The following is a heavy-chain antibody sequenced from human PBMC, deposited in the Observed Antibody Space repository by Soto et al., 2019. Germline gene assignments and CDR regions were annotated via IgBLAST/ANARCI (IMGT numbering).Heavy chain of an antibody. V-gene: IGHV2-5*02. Sequence: QITLKESGPTLVKPTQTLTLTCTFSGFSLSTSGVGVGWIRQPPGKALEWLALIYWDDDKRYRPSLKSRLTITKDTSKNQVVLTMTNLDPVDTATYYCAHWGYSGDYGGSLFDYWGQGTLVTVSS. CDR3: AHWGYSGDYGGSLFDY. CDR2: IYWDDDK. D-gene: IGHD4-17*01. J-gene: IGHJ4*02. CDR1: GFSLSTSGVG.